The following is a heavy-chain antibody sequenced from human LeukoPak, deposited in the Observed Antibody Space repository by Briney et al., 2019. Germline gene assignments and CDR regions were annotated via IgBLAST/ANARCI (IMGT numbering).Heavy chain of an antibody. Sequence: SETLSLTCTVSGDSISSYYWSWIRQPPGKGLEWIGYIYYSGSTNYNPSLKSRVTISVDTSKNQFSLKLSSVTAADTAVYYCARVGDLGFDYWGQGTLVTVSS. V-gene: IGHV4-59*01. CDR2: IYYSGST. CDR1: GDSISSYY. J-gene: IGHJ4*02. D-gene: IGHD3-16*01. CDR3: ARVGDLGFDY.